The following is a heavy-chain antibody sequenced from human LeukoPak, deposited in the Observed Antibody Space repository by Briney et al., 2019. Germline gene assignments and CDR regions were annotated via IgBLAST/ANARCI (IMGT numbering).Heavy chain of an antibody. Sequence: GGSLRLSCAASGFTFSSYGMSWVRQAPGKGLEWVSAISGSGGSTYYADSVKGRFTISRDNSKNTLYLQMNSLGAEDTAVYYCAKAYSSSWYGQYYDYWGQGTLVTVSS. D-gene: IGHD6-13*01. J-gene: IGHJ4*02. CDR1: GFTFSSYG. CDR3: AKAYSSSWYGQYYDY. V-gene: IGHV3-23*01. CDR2: ISGSGGST.